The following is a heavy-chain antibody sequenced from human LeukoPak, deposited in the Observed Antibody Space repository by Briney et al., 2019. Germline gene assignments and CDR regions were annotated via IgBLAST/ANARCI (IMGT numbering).Heavy chain of an antibody. J-gene: IGHJ3*02. CDR1: GGSITSYY. CDR2: VSDGGRT. D-gene: IGHD3-22*01. CDR3: ARGQVNYYDSSGYYNDAFDI. Sequence: SETLSLTCSVSGGSITSYYWSWIRQPPGKGLEWIGHVSDGGRTNYSPSLRSRVSISVDTSKNQFSLKLNSVTAADTAVYYCARGQVNYYDSSGYYNDAFDIWGQGTMVTVSS. V-gene: IGHV4-59*01.